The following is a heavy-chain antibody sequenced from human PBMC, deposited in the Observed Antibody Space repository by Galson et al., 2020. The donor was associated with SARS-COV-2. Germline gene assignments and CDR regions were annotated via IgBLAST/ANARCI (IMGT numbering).Heavy chain of an antibody. V-gene: IGHV4-34*01. CDR2: INHSGST. D-gene: IGHD4-17*01. CDR1: GGSFSGHY. J-gene: IGHJ4*02. CDR3: ARNPTTVTPFDS. Sequence: SETLSLTCAVYGGSFSGHYWSWIRQPPGKGLEWIGEINHSGSTNFNPSLKSRVTIAVDTSKNQFSLKLTSVTAADSAVYYCARNPTTVTPFDSWGQGTLVTVSS.